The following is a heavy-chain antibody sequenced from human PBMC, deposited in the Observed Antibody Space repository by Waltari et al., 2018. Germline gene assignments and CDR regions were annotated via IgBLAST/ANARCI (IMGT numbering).Heavy chain of an antibody. CDR3: ARLGSSTDFWYFDL. CDR1: GFTFSSYW. CDR2: INSDGRST. J-gene: IGHJ2*01. Sequence: EVQLLESGGGLVQPGGSLRLSCAASGFTFSSYWRYWVRQAPGRGLVWGSRINSDGRSTAYAGSVQGRFTISRDNAKNTLYLQMNSLRADDTAVYFCARLGSSTDFWYFDLWGRGTLVTVSS. D-gene: IGHD2-2*01. V-gene: IGHV3-74*01.